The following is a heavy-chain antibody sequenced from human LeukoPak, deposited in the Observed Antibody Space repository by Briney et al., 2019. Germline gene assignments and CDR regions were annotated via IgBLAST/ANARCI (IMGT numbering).Heavy chain of an antibody. CDR3: ARVSFKNTVTTGAFDI. CDR2: IYSGGST. Sequence: GGSLRLSCAASGFTVSSNYMSWVRQAPGKGLEWVSVIYSGGSTYYADSVKGRFTVSRDNSKNTLYLQMNSLRAEDTAVYYCARVSFKNTVTTGAFDIWGQGTMVTVSS. CDR1: GFTVSSNY. V-gene: IGHV3-53*01. J-gene: IGHJ3*02. D-gene: IGHD4-17*01.